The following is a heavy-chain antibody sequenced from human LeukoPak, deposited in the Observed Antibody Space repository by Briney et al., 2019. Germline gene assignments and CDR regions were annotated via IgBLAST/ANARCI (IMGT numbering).Heavy chain of an antibody. CDR1: RFAFSNAW. Sequence: GGSLRLSCAASRFAFSNAWMSWVRQAPGKGLEWVAQINQDGSEKYYVDSVKGRFTISRDNAKNSLYLQVNSLRAEDTAVYYCARDTIATVFDYWGQGTLVAVSS. J-gene: IGHJ4*02. CDR3: ARDTIATVFDY. D-gene: IGHD5-24*01. V-gene: IGHV3-7*04. CDR2: INQDGSEK.